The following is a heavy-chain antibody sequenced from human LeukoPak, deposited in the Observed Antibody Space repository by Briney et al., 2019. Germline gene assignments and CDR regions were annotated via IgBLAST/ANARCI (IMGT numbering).Heavy chain of an antibody. CDR3: AILTAAINYSDS. D-gene: IGHD6-25*01. Sequence: ASVKVSCKASGYTFTGYYLHWVRQAPGQGLEWMGWINPNSGVTSSAQRFQGRVTMTRDTSMSTAYMELSRLRSDDTAVYYCAILTAAINYSDSWGQGTLVTVS. V-gene: IGHV1-2*02. CDR1: GYTFTGYY. CDR2: INPNSGVT. J-gene: IGHJ4*02.